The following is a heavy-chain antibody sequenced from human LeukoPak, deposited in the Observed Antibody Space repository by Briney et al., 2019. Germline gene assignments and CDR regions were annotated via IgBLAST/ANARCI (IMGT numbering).Heavy chain of an antibody. CDR1: GGSISSGGYY. D-gene: IGHD3-10*01. CDR2: IYYSGST. Sequence: PSETLSLTCTVSGGSISSGGYYWSWIRQHPGKGLEWIGYIYYSGSTYYNPSLKSRVTISVDTSKNQFSLKLSSVTAADTAVYYCARWFGELGAFDPWGQGTLVTVSS. J-gene: IGHJ5*02. V-gene: IGHV4-31*03. CDR3: ARWFGELGAFDP.